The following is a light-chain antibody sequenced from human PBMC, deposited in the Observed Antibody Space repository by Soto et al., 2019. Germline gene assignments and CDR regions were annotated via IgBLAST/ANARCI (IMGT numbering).Light chain of an antibody. J-gene: IGKJ4*01. Sequence: EIVMTQSPATLSVSPGERATLSCRASQSVSSDLAWYQQKPGQAPRLLIYGASSRATGIPDRFSGSGSGTDFTLTISRLEPEDFAMYYCQQYGYLVTFGGGTKVEIK. CDR2: GAS. CDR3: QQYGYLVT. CDR1: QSVSSD. V-gene: IGKV3D-15*01.